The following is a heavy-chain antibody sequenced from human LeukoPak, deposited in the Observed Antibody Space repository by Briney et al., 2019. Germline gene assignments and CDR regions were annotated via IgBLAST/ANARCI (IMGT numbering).Heavy chain of an antibody. CDR3: ARGIGIAARPNSMDV. J-gene: IGHJ6*03. CDR2: INHSGSN. D-gene: IGHD6-6*01. V-gene: IGHV4-34*01. Sequence: SQTLSLTCAVYGGSFSGYYWSWIRQPPGEGLEWIGEINHSGSNNYNPSLKSRVTISVDTSKNQFSLKLSSVTAADTAVYYCARGIGIAARPNSMDVWGKGATVTVSS. CDR1: GGSFSGYY.